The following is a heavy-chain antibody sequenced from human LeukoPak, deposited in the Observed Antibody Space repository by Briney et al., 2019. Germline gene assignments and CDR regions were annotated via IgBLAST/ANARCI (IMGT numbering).Heavy chain of an antibody. J-gene: IGHJ4*02. CDR2: ISYDGSNK. D-gene: IGHD6-13*01. Sequence: GGSLRLSCAASGFTFSSYGMHWVRQAPGKGLEWVAVISYDGSNKYYADSVKGRFTISRDNSKSTLYLQMNSLRAEDTAVYYCAKKAAAGTGDFDYWGQGTLVTVSS. CDR3: AKKAAAGTGDFDY. V-gene: IGHV3-30*18. CDR1: GFTFSSYG.